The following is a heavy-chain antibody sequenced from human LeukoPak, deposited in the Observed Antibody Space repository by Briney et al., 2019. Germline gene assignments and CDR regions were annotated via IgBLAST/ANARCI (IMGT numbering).Heavy chain of an antibody. D-gene: IGHD2-8*01. CDR3: ARGGVVIMVYAIGWFDP. CDR2: IYHSGST. J-gene: IGHJ5*02. V-gene: IGHV4-38-2*01. Sequence: SETLSLTCAVSGYSISSGYFWGWIRQPPGKGLEWIGSIYHSGSTYYDPSLKSRVTMSVDTSKNQFSLKLTSVTAADTAVYYCARGGVVIMVYAIGWFDPWGQGTLVTVSS. CDR1: GYSISSGYF.